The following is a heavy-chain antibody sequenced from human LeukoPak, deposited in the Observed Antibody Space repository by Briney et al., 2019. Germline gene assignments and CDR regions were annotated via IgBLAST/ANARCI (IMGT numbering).Heavy chain of an antibody. CDR2: ISGSGGST. V-gene: IGHV3-23*01. CDR1: GFTFSSYA. Sequence: GGSLRLSCAASGFTFSSYAMSWVRQAPGEGLEWVSAISGSGGSTYYADSVKGRFTISRDNSKNTLYLQMNSLRAEDTAVYYCAKPSIYYDFWSGSYYFDYWGQGTLVTVSS. J-gene: IGHJ4*02. D-gene: IGHD3-3*01. CDR3: AKPSIYYDFWSGSYYFDY.